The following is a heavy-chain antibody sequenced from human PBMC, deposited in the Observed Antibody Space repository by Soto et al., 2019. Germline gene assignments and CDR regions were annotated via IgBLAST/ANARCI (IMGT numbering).Heavy chain of an antibody. V-gene: IGHV1-18*01. Sequence: QVQLVQSGDGVKKPGASVKVSCKASGYTFTSYGISWVRQAPGQGLEWMGWISAYNGNTNYAQKLQGRVTMTTDTSTSTAYMELRSLRSDDTAVYYCASVKYSPPYYYYYGMDVWGQGTTVTVSS. CDR2: ISAYNGNT. J-gene: IGHJ6*02. CDR1: GYTFTSYG. D-gene: IGHD5-18*01. CDR3: ASVKYSPPYYYYYGMDV.